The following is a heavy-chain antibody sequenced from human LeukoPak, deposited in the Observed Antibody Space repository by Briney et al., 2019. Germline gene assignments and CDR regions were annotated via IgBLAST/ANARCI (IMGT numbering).Heavy chain of an antibody. CDR3: ARDGYYDGGGYLTDY. V-gene: IGHV4-4*02. CDR2: IYPSGST. Sequence: SETLSLTCAVSGGSISSNNWWSWVRQPPGKGLEWIGEIYPSGSTNYNPSLKSRVTISVDKSKNQFSLELSSVTAADTAVYYCARDGYYDGGGYLTDYWGQGTLVTVSS. CDR1: GGSISSNNW. D-gene: IGHD3-22*01. J-gene: IGHJ4*02.